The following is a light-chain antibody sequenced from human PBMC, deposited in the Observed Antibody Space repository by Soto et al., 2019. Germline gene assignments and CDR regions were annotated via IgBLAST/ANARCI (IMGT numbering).Light chain of an antibody. V-gene: IGKV3-11*01. J-gene: IGKJ3*01. CDR2: DAS. Sequence: EIVLTQSPATLSLSPGERATLSCRASQSVSSYLAWYQQKPGQAPRLLIYDASNRATGIPARFSGSGSGTDFTLTISRLEPEDFAVYYCQQRSNSPQTFGPGTKVDIK. CDR1: QSVSSY. CDR3: QQRSNSPQT.